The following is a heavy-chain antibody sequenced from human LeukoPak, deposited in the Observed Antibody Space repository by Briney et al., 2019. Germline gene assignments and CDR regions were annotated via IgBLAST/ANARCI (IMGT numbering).Heavy chain of an antibody. V-gene: IGHV4-61*01. CDR1: GGSVSSGSYY. D-gene: IGHD6-19*01. CDR2: SYYSGSN. CDR3: ARVRDGSGWYGGDY. J-gene: IGHJ4*02. Sequence: PSETLSLTCTVSGGSVSSGSYYWSWIRQPPGKGLEWIGYSYYSGSNNYNPSLKSRVTISVDTSKNQFSLKLSSVTAADTAVYYCARVRDGSGWYGGDYWGQGTLVTVSS.